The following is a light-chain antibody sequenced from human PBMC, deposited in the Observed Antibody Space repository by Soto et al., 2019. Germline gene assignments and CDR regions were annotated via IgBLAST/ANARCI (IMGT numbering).Light chain of an antibody. V-gene: IGKV3-15*01. CDR3: QQYRGWPRT. J-gene: IGKJ1*01. CDR2: GAC. Sequence: IVLTQSPATLSVSPGERVTLSCRPSQSVEINLAWYQQKPGKAPRLLIYGACTRATDMSGTFSGRGSGTEFTLTIKHLRPEDFAVYYCQQYRGWPRTFGQGTKVDI. CDR1: QSVEIN.